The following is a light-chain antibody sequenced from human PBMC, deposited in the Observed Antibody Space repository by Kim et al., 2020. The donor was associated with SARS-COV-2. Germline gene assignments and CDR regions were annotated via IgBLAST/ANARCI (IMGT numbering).Light chain of an antibody. Sequence: QLVLTQPPSASASLGASVTLTCTLSSGYSNYKVDWYQQRPGKGTRFVMRVGTGGIVGSKGDGIPDRFSVLGSGLNRYLTIKNIQEEDESDYHCGADHGSWSNFVWVFGGGTQLTVL. CDR3: GADHGSWSNFVWV. J-gene: IGLJ3*02. CDR1: SGYSNYK. CDR2: VGTGGIVG. V-gene: IGLV9-49*01.